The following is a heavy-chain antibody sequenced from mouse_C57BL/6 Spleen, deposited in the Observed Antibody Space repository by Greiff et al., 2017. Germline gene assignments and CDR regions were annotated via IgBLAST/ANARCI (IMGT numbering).Heavy chain of an antibody. Sequence: VQLQQPGAELVKPGASVKLSCKASGYTFTSYWMHWVKQRPGQGLEWIGMIHPNSGSTNYNEKFKSKATLTVDTSSSTAYMQLSSLTSEDSAVYYCASTTVVATSMDYWGQGTSVTVSS. V-gene: IGHV1-64*01. CDR2: IHPNSGST. CDR3: ASTTVVATSMDY. D-gene: IGHD1-1*01. J-gene: IGHJ4*01. CDR1: GYTFTSYW.